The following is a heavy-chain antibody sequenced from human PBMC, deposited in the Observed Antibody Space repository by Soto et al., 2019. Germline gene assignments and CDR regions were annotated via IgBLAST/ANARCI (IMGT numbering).Heavy chain of an antibody. Sequence: VQVQESGPGLVKPSQTLSLTCTVSGASINDGLYYWSWIRQPPGKGLEWVGFISYTESTTYNPSLKNRVIISKDTSKNLFSLTLSAVTAADTAVYYCARGATPWGQGTLVTVSS. CDR1: GASINDGLYY. CDR2: ISYTEST. V-gene: IGHV4-30-4*08. CDR3: ARGATP. J-gene: IGHJ5*02.